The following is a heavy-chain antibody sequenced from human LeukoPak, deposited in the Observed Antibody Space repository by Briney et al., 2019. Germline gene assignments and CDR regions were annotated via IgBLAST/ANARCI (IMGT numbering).Heavy chain of an antibody. V-gene: IGHV3-72*01. CDR2: TRNKANSYTT. D-gene: IGHD4-17*01. Sequence: GVSLRLSCAASGFTLSDHYMDWVRQAPGKGLEWVGRTRNKANSYTTEYAASVKGRFTISRDDSKNSLYLQMNSLKTEDTAVYYCARATTAFDYWGQGTLVTVSS. CDR3: ARATTAFDY. CDR1: GFTLSDHY. J-gene: IGHJ4*02.